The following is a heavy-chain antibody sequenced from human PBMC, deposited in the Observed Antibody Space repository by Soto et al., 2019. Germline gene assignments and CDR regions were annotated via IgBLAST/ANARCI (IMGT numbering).Heavy chain of an antibody. V-gene: IGHV1-2*04. CDR1: GYTFTGYY. CDR3: ARAGVFCSGGSCYSYYYYMDV. Sequence: ASVKVSCKASGYTFTGYYMQWVRQATGQGLEWMGWINPNSGGTNYAQKFQGWVTMTRDTSISTAYMELSRLRSDDTAVYYCARAGVFCSGGSCYSYYYYMDVWGKGTTVTVSS. J-gene: IGHJ6*03. CDR2: INPNSGGT. D-gene: IGHD2-15*01.